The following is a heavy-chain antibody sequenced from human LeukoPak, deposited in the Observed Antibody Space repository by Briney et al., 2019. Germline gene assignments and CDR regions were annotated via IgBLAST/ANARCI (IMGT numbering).Heavy chain of an antibody. CDR2: ITHDGSNK. CDR1: GFTFSSHT. J-gene: IGHJ4*02. D-gene: IGHD1-26*01. Sequence: GGSLRLSCAASGFTFSSHTMHWVRQAPGKGLEWVAAITHDGSNKDHADSVKGRFTVSRDNSKNTLYLQMNSLRTEDMAVYYCARDLSGSYVFDYWGQRTLVTVSS. V-gene: IGHV3-30-3*01. CDR3: ARDLSGSYVFDY.